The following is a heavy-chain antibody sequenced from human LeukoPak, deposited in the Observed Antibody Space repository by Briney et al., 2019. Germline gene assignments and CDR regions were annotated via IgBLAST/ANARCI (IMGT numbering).Heavy chain of an antibody. Sequence: PSETLSLTCIVSGGSISSGGYYWSWIRQPPGKGLEWIGYIYHSGSTYYNPSLKSRVAISVDRSKNQFSLKLRSVTAADTAVYYCARDYEGTMTTDYWGQGTLVTVSS. CDR2: IYHSGST. D-gene: IGHD3-16*01. CDR3: ARDYEGTMTTDY. CDR1: GGSISSGGYY. V-gene: IGHV4-30-2*01. J-gene: IGHJ4*02.